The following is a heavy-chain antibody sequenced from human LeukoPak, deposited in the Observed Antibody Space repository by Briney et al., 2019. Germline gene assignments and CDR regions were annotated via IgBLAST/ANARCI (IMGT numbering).Heavy chain of an antibody. CDR3: ARDVVVTATPDAFDI. V-gene: IGHV3-23*01. Sequence: GGSLRLSCAASGFTFSSYGMSWVRQAPGKGLEWVSAISGSGGSTYYADSVKGRFTISRDNSKNTLYLQMNSLRAEDTAVYYCARDVVVTATPDAFDIWGQGTMVTVSS. J-gene: IGHJ3*02. CDR1: GFTFSSYG. CDR2: ISGSGGST. D-gene: IGHD2-21*02.